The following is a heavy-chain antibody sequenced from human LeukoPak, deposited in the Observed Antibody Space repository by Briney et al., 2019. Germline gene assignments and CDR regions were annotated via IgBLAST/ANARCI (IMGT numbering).Heavy chain of an antibody. V-gene: IGHV1-8*01. D-gene: IGHD3-10*01. CDR1: GYTFTSYD. CDR3: ATGIYYYGSGSYSYYFDY. J-gene: IGHJ4*02. Sequence: ASVKVSCKASGYTFTSYDINWVRQATGQGLEWMGWMNPNSGNTGYAQKFQGRVTMTRNTSISTAYMELSSLRSEDTAVYYCATGIYYYGSGSYSYYFDYWGQGTLVTVSS. CDR2: MNPNSGNT.